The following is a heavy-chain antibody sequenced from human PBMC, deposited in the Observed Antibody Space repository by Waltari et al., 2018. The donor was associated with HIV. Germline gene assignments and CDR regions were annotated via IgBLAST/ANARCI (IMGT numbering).Heavy chain of an antibody. V-gene: IGHV5-51*03. CDR2: IYPGDSDT. D-gene: IGHD3-10*01. CDR1: GYSFTSYW. CDR3: ARLGSYGSGSRPFFFDY. Sequence: EVQLVQSGAEVKQPGESLTISCKGSGYSFTSYWIAWVRQMPGKGLEWMGIIYPGDSDTKYSPSFQGQVTISADKSITTAYLQWRSLEASDSAIYYCARLGSYGSGSRPFFFDYWGQGTLVTVSS. J-gene: IGHJ4*02.